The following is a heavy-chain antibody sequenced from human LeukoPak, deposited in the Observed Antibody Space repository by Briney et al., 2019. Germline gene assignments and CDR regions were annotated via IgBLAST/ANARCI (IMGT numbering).Heavy chain of an antibody. Sequence: GGSLRLSCAASGFTFSSYAMSWVRQAPGKGLEWVSAISGSSTYIYYADSVKGRFTISRDNAKNSLYLQMNSLRAADTAVYYCASLIGVDGNYYFMDVWGKGTTVTVSS. CDR2: ISGSSTYI. D-gene: IGHD6-19*01. J-gene: IGHJ6*03. CDR1: GFTFSSYA. V-gene: IGHV3-21*01. CDR3: ASLIGVDGNYYFMDV.